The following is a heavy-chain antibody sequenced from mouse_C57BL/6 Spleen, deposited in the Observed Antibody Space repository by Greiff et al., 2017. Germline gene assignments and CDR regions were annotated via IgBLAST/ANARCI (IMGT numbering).Heavy chain of an antibody. J-gene: IGHJ2*01. D-gene: IGHD1-1*01. CDR2: IDPEDGET. CDR3: APITTVVELDFDY. CDR1: GFNIKDYY. V-gene: IGHV14-2*01. Sequence: VQLQQSGAELVKPGASVKLSCTASGFNIKDYYMNWVKQRTEQGLEWIGRIDPEDGETKYDPKFQGKATITTDTSSNTAYLQLSSLTSEDPAFYYWAPITTVVELDFDYWGQGTTLTVSS.